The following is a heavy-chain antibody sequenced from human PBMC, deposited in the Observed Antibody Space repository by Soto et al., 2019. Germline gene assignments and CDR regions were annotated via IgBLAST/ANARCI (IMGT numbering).Heavy chain of an antibody. V-gene: IGHV1-46*01. CDR1: GYTSTIYY. CDR3: AIVSKEGAVAGWFA. Sequence: GASVKGPCTASGYTSTIYYMHWLLQAPGQGLEWMGIINPSGGSTSYAQKFQGRVTMTRDTSTSTVYMELSSLRSEDTAGYYCAIVSKEGAVAGWFAWGQGTPVTVYS. D-gene: IGHD6-19*01. CDR2: INPSGGST. J-gene: IGHJ4*02.